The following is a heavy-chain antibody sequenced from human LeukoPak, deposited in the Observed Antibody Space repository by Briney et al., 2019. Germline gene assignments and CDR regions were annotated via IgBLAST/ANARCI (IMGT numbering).Heavy chain of an antibody. Sequence: GGSLRLSCVASGFTFSSYGMSWVRQAPGKGLECVSAISGSGSSTYYIDSVKGRFTISRDNSKNTLYLQMNSLRAEDSAVYYCARRPYCGGDCYSLDAFDIWGQGTMVTVSS. V-gene: IGHV3-23*01. CDR2: ISGSGSST. CDR3: ARRPYCGGDCYSLDAFDI. CDR1: GFTFSSYG. J-gene: IGHJ3*02. D-gene: IGHD2-21*02.